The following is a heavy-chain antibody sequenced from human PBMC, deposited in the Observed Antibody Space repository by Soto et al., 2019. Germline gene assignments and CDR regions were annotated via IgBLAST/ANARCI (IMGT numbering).Heavy chain of an antibody. V-gene: IGHV3-7*03. CDR3: ARDGPPYDSEYYCDY. Sequence: EVQLVESGGGLVQPGGSLRLSCAASGFTFSSYWMSWVRQAPGKGLEWVANIKQDGSEKYYVDSVKGRFTISRDNAKNSLYLQMNSLRAEDTAVYYCARDGPPYDSEYYCDYWGQGTLVTVSS. J-gene: IGHJ4*02. CDR1: GFTFSSYW. D-gene: IGHD3-22*01. CDR2: IKQDGSEK.